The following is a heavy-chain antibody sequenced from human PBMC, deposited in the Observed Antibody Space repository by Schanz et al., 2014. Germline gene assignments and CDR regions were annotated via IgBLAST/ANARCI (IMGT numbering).Heavy chain of an antibody. CDR1: GFTFRNYD. Sequence: EVQLLESGGGLVQPGGSLRLSCAASGFTFRNYDMRWVRQAPGKGLEWVSTITGSGGSTFYADSLKGRFTISRDNAKNSVYLQMNSLRAEDTAEYYCARGVRVRGIIIDYWGPGTLVTVSS. D-gene: IGHD3-10*01. CDR2: ITGSGGST. J-gene: IGHJ4*02. CDR3: ARGVRVRGIIIDY. V-gene: IGHV3-23*01.